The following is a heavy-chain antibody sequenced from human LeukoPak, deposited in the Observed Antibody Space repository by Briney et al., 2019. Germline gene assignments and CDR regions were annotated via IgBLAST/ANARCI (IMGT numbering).Heavy chain of an antibody. J-gene: IGHJ6*03. Sequence: GGSLRLSCAASGFIFSSYAMHWVRQAPGKGLEWVAVISYDGSNKYYAASVKGRFTISRDNSKNTLYLQMNSLRAEDTAVYYCARGLLLYSSYMDVWGKGTTVTVSS. CDR3: ARGLLLYSSYMDV. CDR2: ISYDGSNK. D-gene: IGHD6-13*01. V-gene: IGHV3-30*01. CDR1: GFIFSSYA.